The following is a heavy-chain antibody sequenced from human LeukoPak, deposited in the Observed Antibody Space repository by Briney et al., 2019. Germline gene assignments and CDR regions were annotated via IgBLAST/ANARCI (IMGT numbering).Heavy chain of an antibody. J-gene: IGHJ6*02. D-gene: IGHD2-21*01. Sequence: GGSLRLSCAASGFTVSVNYMGWVRQAPGKGLEWVSVLYTGNRTYYGDSVKGRFTISRDNSKNTLFLEMNILRAEDTAVYYCVRDFSGDFAIRVVRGQGTTVTVSS. CDR1: GFTVSVNY. CDR2: LYTGNRT. V-gene: IGHV3-66*01. CDR3: VRDFSGDFAIRVV.